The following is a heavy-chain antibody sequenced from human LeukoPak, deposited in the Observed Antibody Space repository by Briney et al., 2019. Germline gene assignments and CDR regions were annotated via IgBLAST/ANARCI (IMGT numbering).Heavy chain of an antibody. D-gene: IGHD2-15*01. V-gene: IGHV5-51*01. CDR3: ARREYCSGGSCYTWFDP. Sequence: GESLKISCKGSGYSINNYWIGWVRQMPRKGLEWMGIIYPADSDIRYSPSFQGQVTISADKSISTAYLQWSSLKASDTAMYYCARREYCSGGSCYTWFDPWGQGTLVTVSS. J-gene: IGHJ5*02. CDR1: GYSINNYW. CDR2: IYPADSDI.